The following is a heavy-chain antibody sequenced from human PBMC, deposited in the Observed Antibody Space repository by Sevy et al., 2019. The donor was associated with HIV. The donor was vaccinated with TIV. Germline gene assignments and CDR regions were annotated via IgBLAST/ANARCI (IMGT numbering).Heavy chain of an antibody. CDR3: ARDSAAWDI. V-gene: IGHV3-7*01. J-gene: IGHJ3*02. Sequence: GGSLRLSCVASGFTFSSYWMSWVRQAPGMGLEWVANIKDDGSEEYYVDSVNGRFTISRDNAKKSLYLQMSSLRAEDTAVYYCARDSAAWDIWGHGTLVTVSS. CDR2: IKDDGSEE. CDR1: GFTFSSYW. D-gene: IGHD6-25*01.